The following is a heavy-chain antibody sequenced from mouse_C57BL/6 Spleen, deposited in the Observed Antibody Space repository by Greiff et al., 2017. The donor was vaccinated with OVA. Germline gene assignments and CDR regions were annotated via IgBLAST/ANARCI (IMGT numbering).Heavy chain of an antibody. CDR3: ARNNYDYGFAY. J-gene: IGHJ3*01. CDR1: GYTFTSYD. Sequence: VKLQESGPELVKPGASVKLSCKASGYTFTSYDINWVKQRPGQGLEWIGWIYPRDGSTKSNEKFKGKATLTVDTSSITAYMVLHSLTSEDSAVYFCARNNYDYGFAYWGQGTLVTVSA. D-gene: IGHD2-4*01. CDR2: IYPRDGST. V-gene: IGHV1-85*01.